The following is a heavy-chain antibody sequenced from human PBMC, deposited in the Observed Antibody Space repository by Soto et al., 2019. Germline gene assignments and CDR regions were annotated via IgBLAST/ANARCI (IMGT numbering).Heavy chain of an antibody. CDR3: TTDGGPHSTAMVAFT. V-gene: IGHV3-15*01. Sequence: GGSLRLSCAASGFTFSNAWMSWVRQAPGKGLEWVGRIKSKTDGGTTDYAAPVKGRFTISRDDSKNTLYLQMNSLKTEDTAVYYCTTDGGPHSTAMVAFTWGQGTLVTVS. D-gene: IGHD5-18*01. J-gene: IGHJ4*02. CDR1: GFTFSNAW. CDR2: IKSKTDGGTT.